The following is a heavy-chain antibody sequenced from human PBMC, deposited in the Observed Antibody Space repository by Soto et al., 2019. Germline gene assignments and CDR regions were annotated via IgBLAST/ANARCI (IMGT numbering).Heavy chain of an antibody. CDR3: ARGPGGPDGPGDY. J-gene: IGHJ4*02. CDR1: GYTFTSYA. Sequence: QVQLVQSGAEVKKPGASVKVSCKASGYTFTSYAMHWVRQAPGQRLEWMGWINAGDGNTKYSQKFQGRVTITRDTSASTAYMELSSLRSEDTDVYYCARGPGGPDGPGDYWGQGTLLTVSP. D-gene: IGHD2-15*01. V-gene: IGHV1-3*01. CDR2: INAGDGNT.